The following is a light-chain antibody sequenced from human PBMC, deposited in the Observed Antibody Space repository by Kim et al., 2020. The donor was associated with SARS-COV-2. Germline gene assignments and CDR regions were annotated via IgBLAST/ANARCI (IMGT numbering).Light chain of an antibody. CDR1: QDISNY. CDR2: DAS. V-gene: IGKV1-33*01. J-gene: IGKJ3*01. CDR3: QQYDNLLPFT. Sequence: SVGDRVTITCQASQDISNYLNWYQQKPGKAPKLLIYDASNLETGVPSRFSGSGSGTDFTFTISSLQPEDIATYYCQQYDNLLPFTFGPGTKVDIK.